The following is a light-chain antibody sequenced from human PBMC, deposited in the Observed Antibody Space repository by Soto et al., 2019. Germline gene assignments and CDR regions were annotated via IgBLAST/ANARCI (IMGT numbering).Light chain of an antibody. CDR3: KQSKSFPLT. J-gene: IGKJ4*01. V-gene: IGKV1-12*01. Sequence: DIQMTQSPSSLSASVGDRVTITCRASQDISRWLAWYQQKPGKAPKVLIYAASSLESGVPSRFSGSGSGTDFSLNISSLQPEDFETYYCKQSKSFPLTFGGGTKVDIK. CDR2: AAS. CDR1: QDISRW.